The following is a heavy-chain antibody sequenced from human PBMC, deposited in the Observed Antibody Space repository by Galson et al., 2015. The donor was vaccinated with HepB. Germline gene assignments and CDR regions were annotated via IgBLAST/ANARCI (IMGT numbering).Heavy chain of an antibody. Sequence: SLRLSCAASGFTFSSYAMHWVRQAPGEGLKWVAVISYDGSNKYYADSVKGRFTISRDNSKNTLYLQMNSLRAEDTAVYYCARALDSYGYWAGGYWGQGTLVTVSS. CDR3: ARALDSYGYWAGGY. J-gene: IGHJ4*02. D-gene: IGHD5-18*01. CDR1: GFTFSSYA. V-gene: IGHV3-30*04. CDR2: ISYDGSNK.